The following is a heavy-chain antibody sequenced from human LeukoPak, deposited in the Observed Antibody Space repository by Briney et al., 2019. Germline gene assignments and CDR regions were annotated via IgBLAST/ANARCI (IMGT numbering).Heavy chain of an antibody. CDR1: GYTFTSYG. Sequence: GVTVEVSCKASGYTFTSYGIIWVRQAPAPALEWMGWDSAHNGNTNYAQKPQCRVSMTTDTSTSTGYVEMRILRSNDKAVYYCARELIEDSSGYHEAWFDPWGQGTLVTVSS. J-gene: IGHJ5*02. CDR2: DSAHNGNT. CDR3: ARELIEDSSGYHEAWFDP. D-gene: IGHD3-22*01. V-gene: IGHV1-18*01.